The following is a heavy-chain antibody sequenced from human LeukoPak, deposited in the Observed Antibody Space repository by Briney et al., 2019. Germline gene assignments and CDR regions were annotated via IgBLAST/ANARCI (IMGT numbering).Heavy chain of an antibody. Sequence: GGSLRLSCAASGFTVSSNYMSWVRQGPGKGLEWVSVIYSGGSTYYADSVKGRFTIPRDNFKNTLFLQMNSLRAEDTAVYYCARGDYGSGSPYYYYYMDVWGKGTTVTISS. CDR3: ARGDYGSGSPYYYYYMDV. D-gene: IGHD3-10*01. J-gene: IGHJ6*03. V-gene: IGHV3-53*01. CDR1: GFTVSSNY. CDR2: IYSGGST.